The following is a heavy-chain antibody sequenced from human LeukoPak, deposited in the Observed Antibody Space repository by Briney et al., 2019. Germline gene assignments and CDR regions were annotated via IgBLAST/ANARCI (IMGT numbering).Heavy chain of an antibody. CDR1: GYTFTSYG. J-gene: IGHJ6*03. CDR2: ISAYNGNT. CDR3: ARGERIFGVVGDMDV. Sequence: ASVKVSCKASGYTFTSYGISWVRQAPGQGLEWMGWISAYNGNTHYAQKLQGRVTMTTDTSTSTVYMELRSLRSDDTAVYYCARGERIFGVVGDMDVWGKGTTVTVSS. V-gene: IGHV1-18*01. D-gene: IGHD3-3*01.